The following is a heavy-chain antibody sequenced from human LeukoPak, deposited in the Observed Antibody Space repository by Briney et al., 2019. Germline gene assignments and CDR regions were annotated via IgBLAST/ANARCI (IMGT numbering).Heavy chain of an antibody. J-gene: IGHJ3*02. CDR2: INPNSGGT. V-gene: IGHV1-2*02. CDR1: GYTFTGYY. D-gene: IGHD3-10*01. CDR3: ARDHGSGSLAFDI. Sequence: ASVKVSCKASGYTFTGYYMHWVRQAPGQGLEWMGWINPNSGGTKYAQKFQGRVTMTRDTSVSTAYMELSRLRSDDTAVYYCARDHGSGSLAFDIWGQGTIVTVSS.